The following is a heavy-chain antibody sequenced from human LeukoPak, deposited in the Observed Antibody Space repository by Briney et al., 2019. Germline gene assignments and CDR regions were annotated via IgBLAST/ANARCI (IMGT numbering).Heavy chain of an antibody. Sequence: QSGGSLRLSCAVSGLTFRSYAMSWVRQAPGKGLEWVSVISDSGDHTFYADSVKGRFTISRDNSKNTLYLQMNSLRAEDTAVYYCARELWVANAPGSWLDPWGQGIPVTVSS. J-gene: IGHJ5*02. CDR3: ARELWVANAPGSWLDP. CDR2: ISDSGDHT. V-gene: IGHV3-23*01. CDR1: GLTFRSYA. D-gene: IGHD3-10*01.